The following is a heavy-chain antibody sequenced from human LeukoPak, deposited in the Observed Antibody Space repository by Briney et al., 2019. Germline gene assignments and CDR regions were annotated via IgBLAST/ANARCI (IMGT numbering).Heavy chain of an antibody. J-gene: IGHJ5*02. Sequence: PGGSLRLSCTASGLLFGDYCMTWVRQAPGKGLEWVGFIRSKPYGGTADYAESVKGRFTISRDDSRTIAYLDMNGLKTKDSAVYHCTVQVIPSDKWFDPWGLGTPVSVSS. CDR2: IRSKPYGGTA. V-gene: IGHV3-49*04. CDR1: GLLFGDYC. D-gene: IGHD2-21*01. CDR3: TVQVIPSDKWFDP.